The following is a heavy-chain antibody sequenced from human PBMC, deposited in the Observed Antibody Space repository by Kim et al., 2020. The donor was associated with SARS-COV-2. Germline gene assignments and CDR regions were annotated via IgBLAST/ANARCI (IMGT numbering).Heavy chain of an antibody. CDR1: GDSVSSDTSR. D-gene: IGHD1-1*01. Sequence: SETLSLTCSVSGDSVSSDTSRWNWVRQSPGKGLEWIAYTHSSGWSNLNPYLRSRITVSIDKSKNQFFLKLTSVTTTDTAVYYCARIPSGDNWGYSDHWGQGALVTVSS. J-gene: IGHJ4*02. CDR2: THSSGWS. CDR3: ARIPSGDNWGYSDH. V-gene: IGHV4-61*01.